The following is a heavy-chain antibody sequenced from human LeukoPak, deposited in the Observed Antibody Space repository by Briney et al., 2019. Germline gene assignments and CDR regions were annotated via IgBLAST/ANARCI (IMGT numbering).Heavy chain of an antibody. CDR3: AKDVGFWSGNIDY. J-gene: IGHJ4*02. Sequence: GGSLRLSCAASGFTFSSYGMHWVRQAPGKGLEWVAFIRYDGSNKYYADSVKGRFTISRDNSKNTLYLQMNSLRAEDTAVYYCAKDVGFWSGNIDYWGQGTLVTVSS. CDR2: IRYDGSNK. CDR1: GFTFSSYG. D-gene: IGHD3-3*01. V-gene: IGHV3-30*02.